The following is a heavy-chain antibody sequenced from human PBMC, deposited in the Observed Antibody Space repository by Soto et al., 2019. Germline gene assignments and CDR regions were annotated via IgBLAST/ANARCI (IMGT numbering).Heavy chain of an antibody. CDR1: GGTFSSYA. J-gene: IGHJ6*02. CDR3: AKYDFWSGDPAYYGMDV. V-gene: IGHV1-69*01. D-gene: IGHD3-3*01. Sequence: QVQLVQSGAEVKKPGSSVKVSCKASGGTFSSYAISWVRQAPGQGLEWMGGIIPIFGTANYAQKFQGRVTITADESTSTAYMELSSLRSEDTAVYYCAKYDFWSGDPAYYGMDVWGQETTVTVSS. CDR2: IIPIFGTA.